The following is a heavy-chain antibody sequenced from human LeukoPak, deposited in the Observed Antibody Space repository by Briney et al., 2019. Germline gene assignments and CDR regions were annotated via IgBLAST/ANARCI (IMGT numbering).Heavy chain of an antibody. CDR2: ISSSSSTI. Sequence: GGSLRLSCAASGFTFSSYSMNWVRQAPGKGLEWVSYISSSSSTIYYADSVKGRFTISRDNAKNSLYLQMNSLRAEDTAVYYCAELGITMIGGVWGEGTTVTISS. V-gene: IGHV3-48*04. CDR1: GFTFSSYS. J-gene: IGHJ6*04. D-gene: IGHD3-10*02. CDR3: AELGITMIGGV.